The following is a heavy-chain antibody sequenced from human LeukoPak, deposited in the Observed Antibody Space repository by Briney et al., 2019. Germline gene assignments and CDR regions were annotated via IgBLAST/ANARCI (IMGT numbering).Heavy chain of an antibody. CDR3: ARGDYSSSFYYYYGMDV. D-gene: IGHD6-13*01. CDR1: GFTFSSYS. Sequence: GGSLRLSCAASGFTFSSYSMNWVRQAPGKGLEWVSSISSSSSYIYYADSVKGRFTISTDNAKNSLYLQMNSLRAEDTAVYYCARGDYSSSFYYYYGMDVWGKGTTVTVSS. J-gene: IGHJ6*04. V-gene: IGHV3-21*01. CDR2: ISSSSSYI.